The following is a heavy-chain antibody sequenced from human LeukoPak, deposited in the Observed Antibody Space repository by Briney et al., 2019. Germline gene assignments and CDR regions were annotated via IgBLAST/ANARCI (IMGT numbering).Heavy chain of an antibody. CDR1: GYSISSGYY. J-gene: IGHJ4*02. CDR2: IYYTGST. Sequence: SETLSLTCTVSGYSISSGYYWGWIRQPPGKGLEWIGSIYYTGSTYDNPSLKRRVTISVDTSKNQFSLKLSSVTAADTAVYFCARHVFRGTEKRTTFDHWGQGTLVTVSS. CDR3: ARHVFRGTEKRTTFDH. D-gene: IGHD3-16*01. V-gene: IGHV4-38-2*02.